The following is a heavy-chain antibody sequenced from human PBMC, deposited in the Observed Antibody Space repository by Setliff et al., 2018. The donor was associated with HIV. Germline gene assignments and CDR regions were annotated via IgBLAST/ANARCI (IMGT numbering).Heavy chain of an antibody. J-gene: IGHJ6*03. D-gene: IGHD3-3*01. V-gene: IGHV1-8*03. CDR3: ARGFYDFFYNYYMDV. CDR1: GYTFTKYD. CDR2: MNPNSGNA. Sequence: GASVKVSCKASGYTFTKYDFNWVRQATGQGLEWMGWMNPNSGNAEYAQRFQGRVTLTRNTSISTAYMELSSLTSEDTAVYFCARGFYDFFYNYYMDVWGKGTTVTVSS.